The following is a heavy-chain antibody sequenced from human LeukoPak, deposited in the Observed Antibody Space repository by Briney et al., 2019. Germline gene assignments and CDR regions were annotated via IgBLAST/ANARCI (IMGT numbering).Heavy chain of an antibody. V-gene: IGHV3-48*04. J-gene: IGHJ4*02. CDR2: ISSSSSTI. CDR1: GFTFSSYS. Sequence: PGGSLRLSCAASGFTFSSYSMNWVRQAPGKGLEWVSYISSSSSTIYYADSVKGRFTISRDNAKNSLYLQMNSLRAEDTAVYYCARSAEKYQLLYGFDYWGQGTLVTVSS. CDR3: ARSAEKYQLLYGFDY. D-gene: IGHD2-2*02.